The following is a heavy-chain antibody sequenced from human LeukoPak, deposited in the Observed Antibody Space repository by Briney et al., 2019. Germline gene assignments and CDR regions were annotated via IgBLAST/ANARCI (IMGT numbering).Heavy chain of an antibody. V-gene: IGHV4-59*11. J-gene: IGHJ4*02. CDR1: GGSISSHY. CDR3: ARSGALTGYLY. CDR2: IYYSGNT. Sequence: PSETLSLTCTVSGGSISSHYGTWIRQAPGKGPEWIGYIYYSGNTNYNPSLKSRVTISVDTSKNQFSLTLSSVTAADTAVYYCARSGALTGYLYWGQGTLVTVSS. D-gene: IGHD3-9*01.